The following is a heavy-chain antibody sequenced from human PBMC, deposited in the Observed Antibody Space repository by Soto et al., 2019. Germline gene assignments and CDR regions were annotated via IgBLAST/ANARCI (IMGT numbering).Heavy chain of an antibody. J-gene: IGHJ5*02. Sequence: PGGSLRLSCAGSGFTFGDSYMSWIRQAPGKGLEWLSYISPGSRYPAYADSVKGRFTISRDNAKRSLYLQMMSLTAEDTAIYYCVRGGGGGLFEPWGQGTIGTVS. D-gene: IGHD2-15*01. CDR3: VRGGGGGLFEP. CDR1: GFTFGDSY. CDR2: ISPGSRYP. V-gene: IGHV3-11*06.